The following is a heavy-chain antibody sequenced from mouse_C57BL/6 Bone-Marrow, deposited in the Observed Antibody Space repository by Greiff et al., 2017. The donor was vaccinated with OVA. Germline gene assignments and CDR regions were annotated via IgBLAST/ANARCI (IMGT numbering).Heavy chain of an antibody. CDR2: ILPISGST. Sequence: QLQQPGAELVKPGASVKLSCKASGYTFTSYWLHWVKQRPGQGLEWIGMILPISGSTNYNEKFKSQATLTVDKSSSTAYMQHSSLTSEDAAVYYWARYGSLYGSSLNYEAMDYWGQGTSVTVSS. J-gene: IGHJ4*01. CDR1: GYTFTSYW. V-gene: IGHV1-64*01. CDR3: ARYGSLYGSSLNYEAMDY. D-gene: IGHD1-1*01.